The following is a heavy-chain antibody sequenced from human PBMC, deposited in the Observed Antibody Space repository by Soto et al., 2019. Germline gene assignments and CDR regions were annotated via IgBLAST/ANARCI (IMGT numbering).Heavy chain of an antibody. CDR1: GGSFSGYY. Sequence: SETLSLTCAVYGGSFSGYYWTWIRQPPGTGLEWIGEINHSGSTNYNPSLKSRVTLSVDTSKNQFSLKLSSVTAADTAVYYCARDNGYSYGYTLDHWGQGTLVTVSS. D-gene: IGHD5-18*01. J-gene: IGHJ4*02. CDR2: INHSGST. CDR3: ARDNGYSYGYTLDH. V-gene: IGHV4-34*01.